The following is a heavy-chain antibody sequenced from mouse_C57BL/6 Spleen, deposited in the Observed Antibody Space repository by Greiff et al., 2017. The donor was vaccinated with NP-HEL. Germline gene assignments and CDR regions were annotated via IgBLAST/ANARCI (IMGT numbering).Heavy chain of an antibody. CDR1: GFSLTSYG. J-gene: IGHJ3*01. V-gene: IGHV2-6-1*01. Sequence: VQLVESGPGLVAPSQSLSITCTVSGFSLTSYGVHWVRQPPGKGLEWLVVIWSAGSTTYNSALKSRLSISKDNSKSQVFLKMNSLQTDDTAMYYCARHESYYGNCWFAYWGQGTLVTVSA. D-gene: IGHD2-10*01. CDR2: IWSAGST. CDR3: ARHESYYGNCWFAY.